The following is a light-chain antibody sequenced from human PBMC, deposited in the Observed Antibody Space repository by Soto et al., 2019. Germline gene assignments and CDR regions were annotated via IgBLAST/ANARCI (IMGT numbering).Light chain of an antibody. Sequence: ELVMTQSPATLSVSPGERATLSCRADQSVSSRLAWYQQKPGQSPRLLIYGASTRATGIPARFSGGGSETEFTLTISSLRSEDFAVYYCQQYHDWRTFGQGTKVDIK. CDR3: QQYHDWRT. V-gene: IGKV3-15*01. J-gene: IGKJ1*01. CDR1: QSVSSR. CDR2: GAS.